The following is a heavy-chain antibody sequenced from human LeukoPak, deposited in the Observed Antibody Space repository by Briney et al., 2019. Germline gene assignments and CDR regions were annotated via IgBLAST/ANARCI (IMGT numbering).Heavy chain of an antibody. J-gene: IGHJ4*02. CDR3: ARQVGARPYFDY. Sequence: PGGSLRLSCAASGFTFDDYAMHWVRQAPGKGLEWVSLISGDGGTTYYADSVKGRFTISRDNSKNSLYLQMNSLRTEDTALYYCARQVGARPYFDYWGQGTLVTVSP. CDR1: GFTFDDYA. D-gene: IGHD1-26*01. V-gene: IGHV3-43*02. CDR2: ISGDGGTT.